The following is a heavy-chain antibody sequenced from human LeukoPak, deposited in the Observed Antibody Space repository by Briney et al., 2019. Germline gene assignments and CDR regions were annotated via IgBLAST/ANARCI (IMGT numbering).Heavy chain of an antibody. V-gene: IGHV1-8*01. Sequence: ASVKVSCKASGYTFTSYDITWVRQATGQGLEWMGWMSPDSGYTGYAQTFQGRVSLTGNTSVSTAFMELSSLRSEDTAVYYCEIYTGYDSFWGQGTLVTVSS. J-gene: IGHJ4*02. D-gene: IGHD5-12*01. CDR2: MSPDSGYT. CDR1: GYTFTSYD. CDR3: EIYTGYDSF.